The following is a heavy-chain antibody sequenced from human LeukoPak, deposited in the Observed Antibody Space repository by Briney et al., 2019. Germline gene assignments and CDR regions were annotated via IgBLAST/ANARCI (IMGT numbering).Heavy chain of an antibody. Sequence: GGSLRFSCAASGFTFSDYYMSWIRQAPGKGLEWVSYISSSGSTIYYADSVKGRFTISRDNAKNSLYLQMNSLRAEDTAVYYCAREYCSSTSCSLDGIDVWGQGTTVTVSS. D-gene: IGHD2-2*01. CDR2: ISSSGSTI. J-gene: IGHJ6*02. V-gene: IGHV3-11*01. CDR1: GFTFSDYY. CDR3: AREYCSSTSCSLDGIDV.